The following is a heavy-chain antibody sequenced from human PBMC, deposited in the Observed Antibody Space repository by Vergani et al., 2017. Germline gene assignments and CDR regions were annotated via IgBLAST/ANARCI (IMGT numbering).Heavy chain of an antibody. Sequence: QVQLVQSGAEVKKPGASVKVSCKASGYTFTGYYMHWVRQAPGQGLEWMGWINPNSGGTNYAQKFQGRVTMSRDTSISTAYMELSRLRSDDTAVYYCARVRSYYYGSRSYYPYLPFATGPDYWGQGTLVTVSS. CDR3: ARVRSYYYGSRSYYPYLPFATGPDY. D-gene: IGHD3-10*01. CDR2: INPNSGGT. V-gene: IGHV1-2*02. J-gene: IGHJ4*02. CDR1: GYTFTGYY.